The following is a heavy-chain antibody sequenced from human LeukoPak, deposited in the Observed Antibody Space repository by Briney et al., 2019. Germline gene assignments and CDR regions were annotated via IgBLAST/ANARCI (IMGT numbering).Heavy chain of an antibody. D-gene: IGHD3-10*01. V-gene: IGHV3-7*05. CDR3: AKEQGLYGSGSYPFDY. CDR2: IKHDGSEK. Sequence: GGSLRLSCAASGFTFSSYWMSWVRQAPGKGLEWVANIKHDGSEKYYVDSVKGRFTISRDNSKNTLYLQMNSLRAEDTAVYYCAKEQGLYGSGSYPFDYWGQGTLVTVSS. J-gene: IGHJ4*02. CDR1: GFTFSSYW.